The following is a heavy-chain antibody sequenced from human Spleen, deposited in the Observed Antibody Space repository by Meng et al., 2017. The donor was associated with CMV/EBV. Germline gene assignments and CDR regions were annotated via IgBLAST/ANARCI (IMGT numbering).Heavy chain of an antibody. J-gene: IGHJ4*02. CDR1: GFTFSSYA. CDR2: ISYDGSNK. D-gene: IGHD2-15*01. V-gene: IGHV3-30-3*01. Sequence: VQLVECGGGVAQPGRSLGLSFADSGFTFSSYAMHWVRQAPGKGLEWVAVISYDGSNKYYADSVKGRFTISRDNSKHTLYLQMNSLRAEDTAVYYCARYCSGGSCHPFDYWGQGTLVTVSS. CDR3: ARYCSGGSCHPFDY.